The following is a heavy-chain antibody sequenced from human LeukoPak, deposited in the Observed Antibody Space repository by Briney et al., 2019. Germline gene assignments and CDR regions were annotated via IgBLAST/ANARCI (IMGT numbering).Heavy chain of an antibody. Sequence: GGSLRLSCAASGFTFSSYGMHWVRQAPGKGLEWGAFIRYDGSNKYYADSVKGRFTISRDNSKNTLYLQMNSLRAEDTAVYYCAKGQYYDFWSEMAYYYYYMNVWGKGTTVTVSS. V-gene: IGHV3-30*02. D-gene: IGHD3-3*01. J-gene: IGHJ6*03. CDR3: AKGQYYDFWSEMAYYYYYMNV. CDR2: IRYDGSNK. CDR1: GFTFSSYG.